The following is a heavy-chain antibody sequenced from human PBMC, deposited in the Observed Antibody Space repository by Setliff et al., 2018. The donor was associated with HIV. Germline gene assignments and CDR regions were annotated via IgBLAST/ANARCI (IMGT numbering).Heavy chain of an antibody. D-gene: IGHD1-26*01. J-gene: IGHJ4*02. Sequence: EASVKVSCKASGYTFTSYGISWVRQAPGQGLEWMGWISAYNGNTNYAQKLQGRVTMTTDTSTSTAYMELRSLRSEDTAVYYCARGWLGALTAGVLDYWGQGTLVTVSS. V-gene: IGHV1-18*01. CDR3: ARGWLGALTAGVLDY. CDR2: ISAYNGNT. CDR1: GYTFTSYG.